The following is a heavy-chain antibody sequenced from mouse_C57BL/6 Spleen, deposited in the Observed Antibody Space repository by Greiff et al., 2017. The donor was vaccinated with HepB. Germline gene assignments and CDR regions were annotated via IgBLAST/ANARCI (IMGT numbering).Heavy chain of an antibody. Sequence: VQLQQSGPELVKPGASVKISCKASGYSFTGYYMNWVKQSPEKSLEWIGKINPSTGGTTYNQKFKAKATLTVDKSSSTAYMQLKSLTSEDSAVYYCARVGYYEYWGQGTLVTVSA. CDR2: INPSTGGT. J-gene: IGHJ3*01. CDR1: GYSFTGYY. V-gene: IGHV1-42*01. CDR3: ARVGYYEY. D-gene: IGHD2-3*01.